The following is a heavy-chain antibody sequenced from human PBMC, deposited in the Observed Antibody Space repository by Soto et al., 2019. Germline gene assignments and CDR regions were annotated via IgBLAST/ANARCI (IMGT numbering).Heavy chain of an antibody. V-gene: IGHV5-10-1*01. CDR1: GYSFTNYW. Sequence: PGESLKISCKGSGYSFTNYWISWVRQMPGKGLEWMGRIDPDDSYTNYSPSFQGHVTISADKSISTAYLLWRSLKASDTAIYYCATSNVGGVAVVPAPMGDDTFDVWGQGTLVTVSS. CDR2: IDPDDSYT. D-gene: IGHD2-2*01. J-gene: IGHJ3*01. CDR3: ATSNVGGVAVVPAPMGDDTFDV.